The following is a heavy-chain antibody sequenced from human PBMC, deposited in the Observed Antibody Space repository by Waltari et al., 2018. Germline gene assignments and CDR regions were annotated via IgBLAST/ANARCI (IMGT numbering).Heavy chain of an antibody. J-gene: IGHJ4*02. CDR3: ARAFEGRGSNHGALGY. Sequence: QVQLVQSGTEVKKPGSSVKVSGRASGGTFSSYAFRWVRQAPGQGLEWMGRIMPLVDIANYAKKLQGRVTITADKSTSTAFMEVTSLTSEDTAVYYCARAFEGRGSNHGALGYWGQGTLVTVSS. CDR2: IMPLVDIA. CDR1: GGTFSSYA. V-gene: IGHV1-69*04. D-gene: IGHD1-26*01.